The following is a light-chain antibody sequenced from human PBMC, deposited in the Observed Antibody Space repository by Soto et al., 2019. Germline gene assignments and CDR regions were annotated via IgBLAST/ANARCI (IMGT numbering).Light chain of an antibody. Sequence: QSALAQPSSVSGSPGQSITISCTGTSTDVGCYNYVSWYQHHSGKAPKLLIYEVTNRPSGISDRFSGSKSVNTASLTISGLQAEDESDYYCGSYSSTDTPFVFGTGTKLTVL. V-gene: IGLV2-14*01. J-gene: IGLJ1*01. CDR2: EVT. CDR1: STDVGCYNY. CDR3: GSYSSTDTPFV.